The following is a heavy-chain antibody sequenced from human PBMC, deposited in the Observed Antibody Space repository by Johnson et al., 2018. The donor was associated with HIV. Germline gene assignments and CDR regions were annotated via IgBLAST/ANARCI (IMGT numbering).Heavy chain of an antibody. CDR3: AKESKWESRTPHAFDM. D-gene: IGHD1-26*01. CDR1: GFTFNTYG. CDR2: IRYDGNSN. Sequence: VQLVESGGGVVQPGGSLRLSCAASGFTFNTYGMDWVRQAPGKGLEWVAFIRYDGNSNYYIDSVKGRFTVSRDNSKNTLYLQMKSLRPEDTAVYYCAKESKWESRTPHAFDMWGQGTMVSVSS. J-gene: IGHJ3*02. V-gene: IGHV3-30*02.